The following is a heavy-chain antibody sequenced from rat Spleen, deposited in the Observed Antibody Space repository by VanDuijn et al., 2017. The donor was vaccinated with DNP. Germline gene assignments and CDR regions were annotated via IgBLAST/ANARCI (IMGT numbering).Heavy chain of an antibody. Sequence: EIQLQESGPGLVKPSQSLSLTCSVTGYTITSGYDWSWIRKFPGNKMEWMGYISYSGSTTYNPSLKSRISITRDTSKNQFFLQVNSVTTEDTATYYCARWPGYNPPYAMDAWGQGTSVTVSS. J-gene: IGHJ4*01. D-gene: IGHD1-4*01. V-gene: IGHV3-4*01. CDR3: ARWPGYNPPYAMDA. CDR1: GYTITSGY. CDR2: ISYSGST.